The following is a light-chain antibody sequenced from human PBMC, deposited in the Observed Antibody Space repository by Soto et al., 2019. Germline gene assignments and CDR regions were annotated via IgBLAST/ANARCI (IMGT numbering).Light chain of an antibody. V-gene: IGKV3-15*01. Sequence: EVVLTQSPATLSVSPREGVTLSCRASQSVGTTLACYQQKPGQAPRLXXYGAFTRVNGIPARFSGSGSGTELTLTISSLQAEDFAVYYCQEYSNWPLYTFAQGTKVDIK. J-gene: IGKJ2*01. CDR1: QSVGTT. CDR3: QEYSNWPLYT. CDR2: GAF.